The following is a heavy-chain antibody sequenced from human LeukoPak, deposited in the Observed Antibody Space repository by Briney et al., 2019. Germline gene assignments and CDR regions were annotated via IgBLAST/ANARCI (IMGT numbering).Heavy chain of an antibody. CDR2: IGSAGGTT. D-gene: IGHD5-24*01. CDR3: AKIEMSTMKAFDI. Sequence: GGSLRLSCAASGFTFSRYAMSWVRLAPGKGLEWVSSIGSAGGTTYYADSVKGRFTISRDNSKNTLYLQMNSLRAEDTAVYYCAKIEMSTMKAFDIWGQGTMVTVSS. V-gene: IGHV3-23*01. CDR1: GFTFSRYA. J-gene: IGHJ3*02.